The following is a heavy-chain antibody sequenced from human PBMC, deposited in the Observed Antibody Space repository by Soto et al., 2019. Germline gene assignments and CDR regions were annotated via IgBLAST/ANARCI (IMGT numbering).Heavy chain of an antibody. CDR3: AKGPVAAAVLGSYYYGMDV. Sequence: GGSLRLSCAASGFTFSSYAMSWVRQAPGKGLEWVSAISGSGGSTYYADSVKGRFTISRDNTKNTLYLQMNSLRAEDTAVYYCAKGPVAAAVLGSYYYGMDVWGQGTTVTVSS. CDR2: ISGSGGST. V-gene: IGHV3-23*01. CDR1: GFTFSSYA. D-gene: IGHD6-13*01. J-gene: IGHJ6*02.